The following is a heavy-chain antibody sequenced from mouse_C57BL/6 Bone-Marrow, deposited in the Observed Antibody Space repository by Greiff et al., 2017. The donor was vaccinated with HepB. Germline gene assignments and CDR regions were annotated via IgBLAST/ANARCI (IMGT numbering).Heavy chain of an antibody. CDR3: ARWQYDSYYPFAY. D-gene: IGHD2-3*01. CDR2: IYPGSGST. CDR1: GYTFTSYW. Sequence: QVQLQQPGAELVKPGASVKMSCKASGYTFTSYWITWVKQRPGQGLEWIGDIYPGSGSTNYNEKFKSKATLTVDTSSSTAYMQLSSLTSEDSAVYYCARWQYDSYYPFAYWGQGTLVTVSA. V-gene: IGHV1-55*01. J-gene: IGHJ3*01.